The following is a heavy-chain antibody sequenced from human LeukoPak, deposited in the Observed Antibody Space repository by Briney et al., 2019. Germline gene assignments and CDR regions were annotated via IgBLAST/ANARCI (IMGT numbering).Heavy chain of an antibody. Sequence: GGSLRLACAASRFIFSNYWMSWVRQAPGKGLEWVANIKLDGSEKYYVDSVKGRFTISRDNAKNSLYMQMNSLRAGDTAVYYCTRATVTYAFDTWGQGTMVTVSS. CDR1: RFIFSNYW. D-gene: IGHD4-17*01. CDR2: IKLDGSEK. V-gene: IGHV3-7*01. CDR3: TRATVTYAFDT. J-gene: IGHJ3*02.